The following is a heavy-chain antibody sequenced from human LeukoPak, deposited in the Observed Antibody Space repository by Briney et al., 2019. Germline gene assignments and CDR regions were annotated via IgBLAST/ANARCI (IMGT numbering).Heavy chain of an antibody. V-gene: IGHV4-39*01. Sequence: SETLSLTCTVSGGSISSYTNYWAWIRQSPGERLEWIGSISYSGITHYNRSLESPVTISVDTPKNQFSLKLTSVTAADTAVYYCARQGFRSTWFDPWGQGTLVTVSS. CDR3: ARQGFRSTWFDP. CDR1: GGSISSYTNY. J-gene: IGHJ5*02. CDR2: ISYSGIT.